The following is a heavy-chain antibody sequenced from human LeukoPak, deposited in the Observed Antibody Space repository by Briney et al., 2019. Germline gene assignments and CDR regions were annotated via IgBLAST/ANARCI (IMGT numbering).Heavy chain of an antibody. D-gene: IGHD3-10*01. Sequence: GGSLRLSRAASGFTFNNYWMTWVRQSPGKGLEWVAIIKPDGSDRYSVDSEKGRFTVSRDNAKNSLYLQMSSLRAEDTAVYYCARGGHRQKEFWGQGTLVTVSS. CDR1: GFTFNNYW. V-gene: IGHV3-7*01. CDR2: IKPDGSDR. J-gene: IGHJ4*02. CDR3: ARGGHRQKEF.